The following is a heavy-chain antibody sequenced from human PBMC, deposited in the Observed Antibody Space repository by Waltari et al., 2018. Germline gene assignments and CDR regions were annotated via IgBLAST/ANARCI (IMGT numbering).Heavy chain of an antibody. CDR2: INHSGST. J-gene: IGHJ4*02. Sequence: QVQLPQWGAGLLKPSETLSLTCAVDGGSFGGYSWSWIRQPPGKGLEWIGEINHSGSTNYNPSLKSRVTISVDTSKNQFSLKLSSVTAADTAVYYCARKRWLHDPYYFDYWGQGTLVTVSS. D-gene: IGHD5-12*01. CDR3: ARKRWLHDPYYFDY. CDR1: GGSFGGYS. V-gene: IGHV4-34*01.